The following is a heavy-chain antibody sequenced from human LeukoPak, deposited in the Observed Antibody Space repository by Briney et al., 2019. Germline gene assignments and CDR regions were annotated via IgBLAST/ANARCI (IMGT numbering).Heavy chain of an antibody. J-gene: IGHJ5*02. Sequence: ASVKVSCKASGYTFTGYYMHWVRQAPGQGLEWMGWINPNSGGTNYAQKFQGRVTMTRDTSISTAYMELSRLRSDDTAVYYCARDRAKRILYYDFWSGYKSPNWFDPWGQGTLVTVSS. D-gene: IGHD3-3*01. CDR1: GYTFTGYY. V-gene: IGHV1-2*02. CDR2: INPNSGGT. CDR3: ARDRAKRILYYDFWSGYKSPNWFDP.